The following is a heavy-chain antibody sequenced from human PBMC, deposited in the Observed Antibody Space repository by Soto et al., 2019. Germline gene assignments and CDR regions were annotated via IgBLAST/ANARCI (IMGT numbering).Heavy chain of an antibody. J-gene: IGHJ4*02. CDR2: INPNSGGT. Sequence: QVQLVQSGAEVKKPGASVKVSCKASGYTFTGYYMHWVRQAPGQGLEWMGWINPNSGGTNYAQKFQGRVTMTRDTSISTAYMELSRLRSDDTAVYYCARVRGYSGYDSSFYYWGQGTLVTVSS. CDR3: ARVRGYSGYDSSFYY. V-gene: IGHV1-2*02. D-gene: IGHD5-12*01. CDR1: GYTFTGYY.